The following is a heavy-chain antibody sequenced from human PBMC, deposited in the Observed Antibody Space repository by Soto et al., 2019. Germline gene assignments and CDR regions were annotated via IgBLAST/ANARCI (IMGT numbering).Heavy chain of an antibody. V-gene: IGHV3-23*01. Sequence: PGGSLRLSCAASEFTFNNYAMSWVRQAPGKGLEWVSAISGTGGSTYYADSVKGRFTISRDNSKNTLYLQMNSLRAEDTAVYYCAKAHSYYFDYWGQGTLVTVSS. CDR2: ISGTGGST. CDR3: AKAHSYYFDY. CDR1: EFTFNNYA. J-gene: IGHJ4*02.